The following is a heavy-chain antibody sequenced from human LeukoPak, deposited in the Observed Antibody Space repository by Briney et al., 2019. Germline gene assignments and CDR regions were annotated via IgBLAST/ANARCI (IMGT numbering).Heavy chain of an antibody. J-gene: IGHJ4*02. D-gene: IGHD5/OR15-5a*01. CDR3: ARVPYSVHFEH. Sequence: GSVKVSCKASGYTFTGYYMHWVRQAPGQGLEWMGWINPNSGGTNYAQKFQGRVTMTRDTSISTAYMTLSALRSDNTAVYYCARVPYSVHFEHWGQGTLVIVSS. CDR1: GYTFTGYY. CDR2: INPNSGGT. V-gene: IGHV1-2*02.